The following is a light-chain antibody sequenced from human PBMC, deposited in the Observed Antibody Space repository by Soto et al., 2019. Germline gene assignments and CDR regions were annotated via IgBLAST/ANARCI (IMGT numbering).Light chain of an antibody. J-gene: IGKJ1*01. CDR2: AAS. V-gene: IGKV1-8*01. CDR1: QGISSY. CDR3: QHYYRYPRT. Sequence: AIRMTQSPSSLSASTGDRVTITCRASQGISSYLAWYQQKPGKAPKLLIYAASTLQSGVPSRFRVSGSGTDFTLTISCLQSEDFATYYCQHYYRYPRTCGQGTKVEIK.